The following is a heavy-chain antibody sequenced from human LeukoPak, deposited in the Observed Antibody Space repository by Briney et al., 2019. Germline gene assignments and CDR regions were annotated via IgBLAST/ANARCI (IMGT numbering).Heavy chain of an antibody. CDR1: GFTVSSNY. CDR2: IYSGGST. D-gene: IGHD6-13*01. Sequence: GGSLRLSCAASGFTVSSNYMSRVRQAPGKGLEWVSVIYSGGSTYYADSVKGRFTISRDNSKNTLYLQMNSLRAEDTAVYYCAKDYYSSSRGYYFDYWGQGTLVTVSS. J-gene: IGHJ4*02. CDR3: AKDYYSSSRGYYFDY. V-gene: IGHV3-53*01.